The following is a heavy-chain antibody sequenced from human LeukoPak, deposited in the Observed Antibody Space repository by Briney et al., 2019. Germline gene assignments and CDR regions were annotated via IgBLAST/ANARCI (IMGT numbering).Heavy chain of an antibody. CDR1: GFTFSNYD. V-gene: IGHV3-23*05. Sequence: GSLRLSCAVSGFTFSNYDMNWVRQAPGKGLEWVSAIDSGATNTYYADFVKGRFTISRDNSRNTLYLQMNSLRAEDTAVYYCARIGYSSSSLDYWGQGTLVTVSS. CDR3: ARIGYSSSSLDY. J-gene: IGHJ4*02. CDR2: IDSGATNT. D-gene: IGHD2-2*01.